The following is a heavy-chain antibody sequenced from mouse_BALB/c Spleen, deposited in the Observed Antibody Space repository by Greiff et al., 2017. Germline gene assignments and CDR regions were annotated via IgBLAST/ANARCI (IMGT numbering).Heavy chain of an antibody. CDR1: GFNIKDTY. Sequence: EVQLQQSGAELVKPGASVKLSCTASGFNIKDTYMHWVKQRPEQGLEWIGRIDPANGNTKYDPKFQGKATITADTSSNTAYLQLSSLTSEDTAVYYCARVYYGSSYEGFAYWGQGTLVTVSA. CDR2: IDPANGNT. V-gene: IGHV14-3*02. CDR3: ARVYYGSSYEGFAY. J-gene: IGHJ3*01. D-gene: IGHD1-1*01.